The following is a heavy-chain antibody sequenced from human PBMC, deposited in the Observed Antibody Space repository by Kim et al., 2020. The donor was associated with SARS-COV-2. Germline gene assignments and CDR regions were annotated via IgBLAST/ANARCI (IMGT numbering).Heavy chain of an antibody. CDR2: IQTDGTTT. J-gene: IGHJ3*01. CDR3: VTFVTGRA. CDR1: GVTVTTYW. Sequence: GGSLRLSCAPSGVTVTTYWMHWVRQAPGQGLEWVSFIQTDGTTTGYADSGRGRFTISRDNARNTLYLQMNSLRVEDTAVYYCVTFVTGRAWGQGTRVTVSS. D-gene: IGHD2-21*01. V-gene: IGHV3-74*01.